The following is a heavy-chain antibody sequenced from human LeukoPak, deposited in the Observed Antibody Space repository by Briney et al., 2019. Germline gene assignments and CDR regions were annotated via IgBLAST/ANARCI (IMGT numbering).Heavy chain of an antibody. CDR1: GFGCSNYW. D-gene: IGHD4-11*01. Sequence: PGGALRLSCAASGFGCSNYWMSWVRQAPGKGLEWVANMNEDGSEKNYVDSVKGRFTISRDNAQDSLYLQMNSLRAEDTAVYYCARDRGYSNFDYWGQGTLLTVSS. V-gene: IGHV3-7*01. CDR2: MNEDGSEK. J-gene: IGHJ4*02. CDR3: ARDRGYSNFDY.